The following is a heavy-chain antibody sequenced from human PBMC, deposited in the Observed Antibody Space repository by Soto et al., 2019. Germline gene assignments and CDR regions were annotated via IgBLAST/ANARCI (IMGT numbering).Heavy chain of an antibody. J-gene: IGHJ6*02. Sequence: QVQLVQSGAEVKKPGSSVKVSCEASGGTFSSYTISWVRQAPGQGLEWMGRIIPILGIANDAQKFQSRFTITADKSTSTAYMELSSLRSEDTAVYYCARGWGLVPADGYYYYYGMDVWGQGTTVTVSS. CDR1: GGTFSSYT. V-gene: IGHV1-69*02. CDR3: ARGWGLVPADGYYYYYGMDV. CDR2: IIPILGIA. D-gene: IGHD2-2*01.